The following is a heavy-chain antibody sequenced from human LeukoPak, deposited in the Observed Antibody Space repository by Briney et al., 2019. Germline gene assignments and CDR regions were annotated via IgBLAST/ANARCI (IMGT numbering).Heavy chain of an antibody. J-gene: IGHJ3*02. CDR3: AKDKSGNAFDI. Sequence: GGSLRLSCAASGFTFDDYAMHWVRQAPGKGLEWVSGISWNSGSIGYADSVKGRFTISRDNAKNSLYLQMNSLRAEDTALYYCAKDKSGNAFDIWGQGTMVTVSS. D-gene: IGHD3-10*01. CDR2: ISWNSGSI. V-gene: IGHV3-9*01. CDR1: GFTFDDYA.